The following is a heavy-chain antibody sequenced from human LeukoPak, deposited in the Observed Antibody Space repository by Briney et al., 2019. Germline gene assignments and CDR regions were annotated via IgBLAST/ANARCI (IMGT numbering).Heavy chain of an antibody. J-gene: IGHJ4*02. CDR1: GFTFSDYA. D-gene: IGHD1-1*01. V-gene: IGHV3-23*01. CDR3: AKAGIGADGAGFLCEY. CDR2: ASYYVGKQ. Sequence: GGSLTLSCAASGFTFSDYAMSLVRPAPRKGLEWASTASYYVGKQYHADSVRGRITVSRDNSRNTVSLQMSSLRVEDTGIYYCAKAGIGADGAGFLCEYWGQGTLVTVSS.